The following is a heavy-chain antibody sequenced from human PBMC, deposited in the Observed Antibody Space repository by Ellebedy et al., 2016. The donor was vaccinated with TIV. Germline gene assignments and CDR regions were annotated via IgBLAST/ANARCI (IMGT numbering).Heavy chain of an antibody. CDR1: GFTLSNYW. CDR2: INSDGSST. Sequence: GESLKISCAASGFTLSNYWMHWVRQAPGKGLVWVSRINSDGSSTTYADSVKGRFTISRDNAKNTLYLQMNSLRAEDTAVYYCARAGSSGWEAYFDLWGRGTLVTVSS. CDR3: ARAGSSGWEAYFDL. J-gene: IGHJ2*01. D-gene: IGHD6-19*01. V-gene: IGHV3-74*01.